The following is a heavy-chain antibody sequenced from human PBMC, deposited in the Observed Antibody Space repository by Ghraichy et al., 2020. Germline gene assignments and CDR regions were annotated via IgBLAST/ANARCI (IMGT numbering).Heavy chain of an antibody. V-gene: IGHV3-74*01. CDR3: ARATNVFWSAYGMDM. J-gene: IGHJ6*02. CDR2: INNDGRST. Sequence: GGSLRLSCAASGFTFTNYWMHWVRQSPGKRLAWVARINNDGRSTNYADSVKGRFTISRDNAKNTLYLEMNGLTVEDTAVYYCARATNVFWSAYGMDMWGQGTTATVSS. CDR1: GFTFTNYW. D-gene: IGHD3-3*01.